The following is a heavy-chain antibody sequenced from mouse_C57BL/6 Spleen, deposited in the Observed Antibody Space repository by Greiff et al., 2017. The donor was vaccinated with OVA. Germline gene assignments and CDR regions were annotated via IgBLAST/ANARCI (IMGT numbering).Heavy chain of an antibody. CDR1: GFSLTSYG. CDR3: ATPLYYGSSLHWYFDV. D-gene: IGHD1-1*01. V-gene: IGHV2-2*01. Sequence: VKLQQSGPGLVQPSQSLSITCTVSGFSLTSYGVHWVRQSPGKGLEWLGVIWSGGSTDYYAAFISRLSIRTDNSKSQYFFKMNSLQADDTAIYYCATPLYYGSSLHWYFDVWGTGTTVTVSS. J-gene: IGHJ1*03. CDR2: IWSGGST.